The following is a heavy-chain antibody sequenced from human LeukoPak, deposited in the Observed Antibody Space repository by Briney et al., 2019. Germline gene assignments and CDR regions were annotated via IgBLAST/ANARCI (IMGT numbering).Heavy chain of an antibody. Sequence: PSETLSLTCTVSGGSISSYYWSWIRQPPGQGLEWVGYIYYSGSANYNPSLKSRVTISVATSKSQFSLKLSSVTAADTAVYYCARGRIRSTIFGVVIISYFDYWGQGTLVTVSS. V-gene: IGHV4-59*12. D-gene: IGHD3-3*01. CDR3: ARGRIRSTIFGVVIISYFDY. CDR2: IYYSGSA. CDR1: GGSISSYY. J-gene: IGHJ4*02.